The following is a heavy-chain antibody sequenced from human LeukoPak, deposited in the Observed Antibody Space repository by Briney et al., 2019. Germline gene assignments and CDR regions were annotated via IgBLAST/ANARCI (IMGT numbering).Heavy chain of an antibody. CDR1: GGSISSGGYW. J-gene: IGHJ4*02. D-gene: IGHD2-2*01. CDR3: ARAVVVPAAVFDY. Sequence: PSQTLSLSCTVSGGSISSGGYWWSWIRQYSGKGLEWIGYIYYTGSTYYNPSLKSRVTMSVDTSQNHFSLKLSSVTAADTAVYYCARAVVVPAAVFDYWGQGTLATVSS. V-gene: IGHV4-31*03. CDR2: IYYTGST.